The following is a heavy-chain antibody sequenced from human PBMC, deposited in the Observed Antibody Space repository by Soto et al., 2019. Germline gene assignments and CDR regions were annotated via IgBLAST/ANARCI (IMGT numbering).Heavy chain of an antibody. CDR2: ISWNSGSI. V-gene: IGHV3-9*01. CDR3: AMDIDRSGYHPSS. D-gene: IGHD3-22*01. CDR1: VFNFDDYA. J-gene: IGHJ5*02. Sequence: SLRLSCAASVFNFDDYAMHWVRQVAGKCLEWVSGISWNSGSIGYADSVKGRFTISRDNAKNSLYLQMNSLRPEDTALYYCAMDIDRSGYHPSSWGQGTQVTVSS.